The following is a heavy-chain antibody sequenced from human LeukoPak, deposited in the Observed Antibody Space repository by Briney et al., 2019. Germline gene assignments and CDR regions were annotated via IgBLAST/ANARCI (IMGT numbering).Heavy chain of an antibody. V-gene: IGHV3-23*01. J-gene: IGHJ4*02. CDR2: ISGSGGNT. D-gene: IGHD3-16*01. CDR3: AKGGLRGGTYNDDF. Sequence: GGTLRLSCEASGFSFSIHGMSWVRQAPGKGLEWVSGISGSGGNTYYAEALTGRFTVSRDNSKNTLYLQMNSLRAEDTALYYCAKGGLRGGTYNDDFWGQGTLVTVSS. CDR1: GFSFSIHG.